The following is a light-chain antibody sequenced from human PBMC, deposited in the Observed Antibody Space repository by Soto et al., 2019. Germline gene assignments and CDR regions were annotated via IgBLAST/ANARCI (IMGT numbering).Light chain of an antibody. Sequence: EVVMTQSPATLSVSPGERATVSCRASESVGSNLAWYQQKPGQAPRLLIYGASTRASGIPARFTGSGSGTEFTLTISSLQSEDFALYYCQQYNNWPPYTVGQGTNLDIK. CDR1: ESVGSN. V-gene: IGKV3D-15*01. CDR3: QQYNNWPPYT. CDR2: GAS. J-gene: IGKJ2*01.